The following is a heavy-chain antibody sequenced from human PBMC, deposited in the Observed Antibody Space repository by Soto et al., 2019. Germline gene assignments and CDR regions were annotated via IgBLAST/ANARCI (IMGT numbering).Heavy chain of an antibody. CDR2: IIPIFGTA. CDR1: GGTFSSYA. V-gene: IGHV1-69*01. J-gene: IGHJ4*02. D-gene: IGHD3-22*01. CDR3: ARGSYYYDSSGYYRMCY. Sequence: QVQLVQSGADVKKTGSSVKVSCKDSGGTFSSYAISWVRQPPGQGLEWMGGIIPIFGTANYAQKFQGRVTITADESTSTAYMELSSLRSEDTAVYYCARGSYYYDSSGYYRMCYWGQGTLVTVSS.